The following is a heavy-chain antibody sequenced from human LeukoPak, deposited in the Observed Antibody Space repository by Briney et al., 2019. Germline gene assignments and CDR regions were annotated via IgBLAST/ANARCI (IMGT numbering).Heavy chain of an antibody. CDR3: ARGPSGPAAMLDHFDY. V-gene: IGHV1-69*01. Sequence: GSSVKVSCKASGGTFSSYAISWVRQAPGQGLEWMGGIIPIFGTANYAQKFQGRVTITADESTSTAYMELSSLRSEDTAVYYCARGPSGPAAMLDHFDYWGQGTLVTVSS. CDR2: IIPIFGTA. CDR1: GGTFSSYA. J-gene: IGHJ4*02. D-gene: IGHD2-2*01.